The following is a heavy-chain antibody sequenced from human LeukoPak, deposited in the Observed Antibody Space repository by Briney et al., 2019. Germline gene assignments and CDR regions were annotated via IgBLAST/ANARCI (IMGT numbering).Heavy chain of an antibody. D-gene: IGHD3-3*01. CDR3: ARMAADTTIFGVVKGRYYFDY. CDR2: IYHSGST. Sequence: TSETLSLTCAVSGYSSSSGYYWGRIRQPPGKGLEWIGSIYHSGSTYYNPSLKSRVTISVDTSKNQFSLKLSSVTAADTAVYYCARMAADTTIFGVVKGRYYFDYWGQGTLVTVSS. V-gene: IGHV4-38-2*01. CDR1: GYSSSSGYY. J-gene: IGHJ4*02.